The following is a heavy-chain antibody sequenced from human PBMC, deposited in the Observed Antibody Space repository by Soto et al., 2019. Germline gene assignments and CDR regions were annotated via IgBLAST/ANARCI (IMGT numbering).Heavy chain of an antibody. Sequence: TSETLSLTCTVSGGSISSGGYYWSWIRQHPGKGLEWIGYIYYSGSTYYNPSLKSRVTISVDTSKNQFSLKLSSVTAADTAVYYCARSTRQVLHIFDYWGQGTLVTVSS. D-gene: IGHD2-2*01. V-gene: IGHV4-31*03. CDR3: ARSTRQVLHIFDY. CDR1: GGSISSGGYY. J-gene: IGHJ4*02. CDR2: IYYSGST.